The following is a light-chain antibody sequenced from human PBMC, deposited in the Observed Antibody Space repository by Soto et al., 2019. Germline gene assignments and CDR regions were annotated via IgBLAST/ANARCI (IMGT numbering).Light chain of an antibody. J-gene: IGKJ2*01. CDR3: QLRSTFMYT. CDR2: DTS. CDR1: QSVFNNY. Sequence: EIVLTQSPGTLSLSPGERATLSCRASQSVFNNYILWYQQKPGQPPRLLIYDTSKRATGIPDRFSGSRSRTDFTLTISSLESEDFAVYYCQLRSTFMYTFGQGTKLEIK. V-gene: IGKV3D-20*02.